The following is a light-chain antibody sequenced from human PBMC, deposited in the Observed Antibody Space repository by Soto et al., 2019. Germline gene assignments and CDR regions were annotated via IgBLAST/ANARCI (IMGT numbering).Light chain of an antibody. V-gene: IGLV2-23*02. Sequence: QSALTQPASVSGSPGQSITISCTGTSSNVGSYKLVSWYQQHPGKAPKLMIFEVNKRPSGVSNRFSGSKSGNTASLTISGLKVEGEADYYCCSSGGSPTYVFGTGTKVTVL. J-gene: IGLJ1*01. CDR2: EVN. CDR1: SSNVGSYKL. CDR3: CSSGGSPTYV.